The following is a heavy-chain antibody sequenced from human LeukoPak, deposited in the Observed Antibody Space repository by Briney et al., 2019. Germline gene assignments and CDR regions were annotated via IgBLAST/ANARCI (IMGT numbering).Heavy chain of an antibody. J-gene: IGHJ4*02. CDR2: IYTSGST. V-gene: IGHV4-4*07. Sequence: SETLSLTCNVSGGSISSYYWSWIRQPAGKGLEWIGRIYTSGSTTYNASLKSRVTMSVDTSKNQFSLKLSSVTAADTAVYYCARGSSSWEFDYWGQGTLVTVSS. CDR1: GGSISSYY. D-gene: IGHD6-13*01. CDR3: ARGSSSWEFDY.